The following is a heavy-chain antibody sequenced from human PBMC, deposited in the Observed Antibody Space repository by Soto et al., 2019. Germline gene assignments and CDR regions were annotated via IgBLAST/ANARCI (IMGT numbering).Heavy chain of an antibody. CDR3: ARGGVDFWCGYERAAYDI. V-gene: IGHV1-8*01. Sequence: ASVKVSCKASGYTFTSYDINWVRQATGQGLEWMGWMSPNSGNTGYAQKFQGRVTMTRNTSISTAYMELSSLRSEDTAVYYCARGGVDFWCGYERAAYDIWGQGTMVTVS. D-gene: IGHD3-3*01. J-gene: IGHJ3*02. CDR2: MSPNSGNT. CDR1: GYTFTSYD.